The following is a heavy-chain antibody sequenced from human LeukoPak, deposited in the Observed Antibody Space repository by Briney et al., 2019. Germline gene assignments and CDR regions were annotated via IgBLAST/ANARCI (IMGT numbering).Heavy chain of an antibody. D-gene: IGHD4-23*01. V-gene: IGHV1-2*02. CDR2: MNPNSGAT. Sequence: ASVKVSCKGSGYTFTNYYLHWVRQAPGQGDEWMGWMNPNSGATEYQQNFQGRVTMTRDTSISTAYLEVFSLTSDDAAVYYCAGGAYYGDNFPLHYWGQGSLVIVSS. J-gene: IGHJ4*02. CDR1: GYTFTNYY. CDR3: AGGAYYGDNFPLHY.